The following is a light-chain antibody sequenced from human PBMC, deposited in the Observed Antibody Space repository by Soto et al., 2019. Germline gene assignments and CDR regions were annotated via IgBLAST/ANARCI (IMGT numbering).Light chain of an antibody. Sequence: QSVLTQSPSVSGAPGQRVTISCTGSSSNIGAGYDVHWYQQLPGTAPKLLIYGNSNRPSGVPDRFSGSKSGTSASLAITALQAEDEADYYCQSYDSSLSAVFGGGTKLTVL. V-gene: IGLV1-40*01. CDR2: GNS. CDR3: QSYDSSLSAV. CDR1: SSNIGAGYD. J-gene: IGLJ3*02.